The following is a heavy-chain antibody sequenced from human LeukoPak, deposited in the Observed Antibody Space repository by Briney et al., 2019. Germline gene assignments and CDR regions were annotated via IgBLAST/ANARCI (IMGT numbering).Heavy chain of an antibody. CDR2: SSDSGST. J-gene: IGHJ3*02. D-gene: IGHD3-16*02. CDR1: DGSLSGYY. V-gene: IGHV4-34*01. Sequence: PSETLSLTCAVYDGSLSGYYWNWIRQPPGKGLEWIGESSDSGSTNYNPSLKSRVTISVDTSKNQFSLKLSSVTAADTAVYYCARGIGFGLSSDAFDIWGQGSMVTVSS. CDR3: ARGIGFGLSSDAFDI.